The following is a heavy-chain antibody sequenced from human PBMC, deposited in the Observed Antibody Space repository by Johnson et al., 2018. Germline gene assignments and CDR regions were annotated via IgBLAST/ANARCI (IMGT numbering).Heavy chain of an antibody. D-gene: IGHD4-17*01. CDR2: ISYEGNET. Sequence: QVRLLECGGGVVEPGRSLRLSCEASGFKFSDYGMHWVRQAPGKGLEWVASISYEGNETDYEDSLKGRFTISRDNSKKMLYLQMKSLRAEETSIYYCAKWDGDHTSLWGQGTLVTVSS. V-gene: IGHV3-30*18. CDR3: AKWDGDHTSL. CDR1: GFKFSDYG. J-gene: IGHJ4*02.